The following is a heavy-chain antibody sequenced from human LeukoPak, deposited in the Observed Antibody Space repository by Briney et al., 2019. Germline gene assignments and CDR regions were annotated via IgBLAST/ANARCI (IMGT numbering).Heavy chain of an antibody. CDR1: GGTFRSYA. D-gene: IGHD5-24*01. CDR3: ARDWQRWLQFRAFDI. Sequence: SVKVSCKASGGTFRSYAISWVRQAPGQGLEWMGGIIPIFGTANYAQKFQGRVTITADESTSTAYMELSSLRSEDTAVYYCARDWQRWLQFRAFDIWGQGTMVTVSS. V-gene: IGHV1-69*13. CDR2: IIPIFGTA. J-gene: IGHJ3*02.